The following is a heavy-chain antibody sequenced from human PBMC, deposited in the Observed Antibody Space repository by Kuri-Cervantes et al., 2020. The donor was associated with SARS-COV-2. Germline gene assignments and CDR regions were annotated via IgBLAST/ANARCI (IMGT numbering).Heavy chain of an antibody. CDR3: ARDPTLYGSGRNGQYYYYGMDV. D-gene: IGHD3-10*01. CDR2: ISYDGSDK. CDR1: GFTFSNYA. Sequence: GESLKISCAASGFTFSNYAIHWVRQAPGKGLEWVALISYDGSDKNYADSVKGRFTISRDNSKNTLYLQMNTLKTEDTAVFYCARDPTLYGSGRNGQYYYYGMDVWGQGTTVTVSS. V-gene: IGHV3-30*01. J-gene: IGHJ6*02.